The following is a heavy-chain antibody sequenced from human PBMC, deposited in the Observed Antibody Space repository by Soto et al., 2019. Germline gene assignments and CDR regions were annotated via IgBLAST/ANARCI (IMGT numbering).Heavy chain of an antibody. Sequence: QITLNESGPTVVRPTETLTLTCRFSGFSLTTSGVGVGWIRQSPGKAPEWLALIYWEDDKRYSASLKSRLTITKDTSKSQVVLTVSDLDPTDTATYYCAHRVLRTVFGLVTTTAIYFDFWGQGTPVAVSS. CDR2: IYWEDDK. J-gene: IGHJ4*02. V-gene: IGHV2-5*02. CDR3: AHRVLRTVFGLVTTTAIYFDF. CDR1: GFSLTTSGVG. D-gene: IGHD3-3*01.